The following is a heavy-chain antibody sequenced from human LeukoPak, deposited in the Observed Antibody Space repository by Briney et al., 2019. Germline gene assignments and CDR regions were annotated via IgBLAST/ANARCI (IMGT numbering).Heavy chain of an antibody. V-gene: IGHV1-2*02. CDR1: GYAFTGYY. D-gene: IGHD2-2*01. J-gene: IGHJ5*02. Sequence: ASVKVSCMASGYAFTGYYMHWVRQAPGQGLEWLGWINPNSGGTNYAQKFQGRVTMTRDTSITTAYMELSRLISDDTAVYYCARGLTDEHQLILHWFDPWGQGTLVTVSS. CDR3: ARGLTDEHQLILHWFDP. CDR2: INPNSGGT.